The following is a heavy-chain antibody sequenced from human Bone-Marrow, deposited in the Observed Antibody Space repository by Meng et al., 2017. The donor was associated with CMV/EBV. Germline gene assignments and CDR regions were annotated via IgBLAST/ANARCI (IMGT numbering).Heavy chain of an antibody. CDR1: GGTFSSYA. CDR2: IIRNFGTA. Sequence: SVKVSCKASGGTFSSYAISWVRQAPGQGLEWMGGIIRNFGTANYAQKFQGRVTITTDESTSTTYKELSSLRSEETAVYYCARERAHYYDSSNFDYWGQGTLVTVSS. J-gene: IGHJ4*02. D-gene: IGHD3-22*01. CDR3: ARERAHYYDSSNFDY. V-gene: IGHV1-69*05.